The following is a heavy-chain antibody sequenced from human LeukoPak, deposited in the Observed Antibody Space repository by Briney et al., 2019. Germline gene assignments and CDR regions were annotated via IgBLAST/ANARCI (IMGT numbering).Heavy chain of an antibody. CDR1: AYTFTGYY. D-gene: IGHD4-17*01. CDR3: ARDVPNAGYGDYEGGYFDY. Sequence: ASVKVSCKASAYTFTGYYMHWVRQAPGQGLEWMGIINPSGGSTSYAQKFQGRVTMTRDTSTSTVYMELSSLRSEDTAVYYCARDVPNAGYGDYEGGYFDYWGQGTLVTVSS. CDR2: INPSGGST. V-gene: IGHV1-46*01. J-gene: IGHJ4*02.